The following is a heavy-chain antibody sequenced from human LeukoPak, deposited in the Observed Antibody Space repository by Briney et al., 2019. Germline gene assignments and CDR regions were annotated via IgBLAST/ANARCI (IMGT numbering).Heavy chain of an antibody. CDR2: INPKRGAT. J-gene: IGHJ4*02. CDR3: AKDKGLGGTDIFDS. D-gene: IGHD1/OR15-1a*01. CDR1: GYTFSGHL. Sequence: ASVKVSCKASGYTFSGHLLSWVRQAPGQGLEWMGWINPKRGATKYSEILQGRVTMTRDTSTSTAYMELTDLRSDDTAIYYCAKDKGLGGTDIFDSWGQGTLVIVSS. V-gene: IGHV1-2*02.